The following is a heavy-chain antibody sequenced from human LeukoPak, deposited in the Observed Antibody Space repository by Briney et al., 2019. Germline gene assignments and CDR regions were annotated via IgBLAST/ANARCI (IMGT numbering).Heavy chain of an antibody. J-gene: IGHJ6*02. CDR2: ISYDGSNK. Sequence: PGRSLRLSCAASGFTLSSYAMHWVRQAPGKGLEWVAVISYDGSNKYYADSVKGRFTISRDNSKNTLYLQMNSLRAEDTAVYYCAREDDYGDYEFQVRGMDVWGQGTTVTVSS. CDR1: GFTLSSYA. CDR3: AREDDYGDYEFQVRGMDV. D-gene: IGHD4-17*01. V-gene: IGHV3-30*04.